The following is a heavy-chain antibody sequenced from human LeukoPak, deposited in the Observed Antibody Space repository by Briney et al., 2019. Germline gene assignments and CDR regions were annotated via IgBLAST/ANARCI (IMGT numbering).Heavy chain of an antibody. Sequence: GGSLRLSCAASGFTFSSYWMSWVRQAPGKGLEWVANIKQDGSEKYYVDSVKGRFTISRDNAKNSLYLQMNSLRAEDTAVYYCARARGSGSYEGNFDYWGQGTLVTVSS. CDR2: IKQDGSEK. V-gene: IGHV3-7*01. CDR1: GFTFSSYW. CDR3: ARARGSGSYEGNFDY. J-gene: IGHJ4*02. D-gene: IGHD3-10*01.